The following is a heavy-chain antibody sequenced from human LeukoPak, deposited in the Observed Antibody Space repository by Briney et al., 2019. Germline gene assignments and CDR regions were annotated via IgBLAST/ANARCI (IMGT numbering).Heavy chain of an antibody. V-gene: IGHV3-11*01. Sequence: GGSLRLSCAASGLTFSDYYMSWIRQAPGKGLEWVSYISSSGSTIYYADSVKGRFTISRDNAKNSLYLQMNSLRAEDTAVYYCARALRDITMIVVATYYFDYWGQGTLVTVSS. CDR3: ARALRDITMIVVATYYFDY. D-gene: IGHD3-22*01. CDR1: GLTFSDYY. J-gene: IGHJ4*02. CDR2: ISSSGSTI.